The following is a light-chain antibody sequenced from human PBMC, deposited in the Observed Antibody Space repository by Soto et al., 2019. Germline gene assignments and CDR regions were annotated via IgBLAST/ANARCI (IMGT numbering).Light chain of an antibody. CDR3: HKYASSPRT. J-gene: IGKJ1*01. CDR1: QIVSGNY. Sequence: EIVLTQSPGTLSLSPGERATLSFRASQIVSGNYLAWYQQKPGQAPRLLMSGASNMATGIPDGFTGSGSGTDLTLTISRLETEDFAVYYCHKYASSPRTFGQGAKVDIK. V-gene: IGKV3-20*01. CDR2: GAS.